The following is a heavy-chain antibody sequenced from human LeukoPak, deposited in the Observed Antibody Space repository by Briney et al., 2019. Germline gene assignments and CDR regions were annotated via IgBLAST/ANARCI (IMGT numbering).Heavy chain of an antibody. V-gene: IGHV1-2*02. D-gene: IGHD2-15*01. Sequence: ASVKVSCKASGYTFTSYGISWVRQAPGQGLEWMGWINPNSGGTNYAQKFQGRVTMTRDTSISTAYMELSRLRSDDTAVYYCARDRYCSGGSCFWFDPWGQGTLVTVSS. J-gene: IGHJ5*02. CDR2: INPNSGGT. CDR1: GYTFTSYG. CDR3: ARDRYCSGGSCFWFDP.